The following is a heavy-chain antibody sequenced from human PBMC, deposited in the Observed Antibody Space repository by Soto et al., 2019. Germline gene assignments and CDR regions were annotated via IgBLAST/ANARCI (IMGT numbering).Heavy chain of an antibody. CDR3: ARLSLWYDILTGYCMFDP. D-gene: IGHD3-9*01. J-gene: IGHJ5*02. CDR2: IYYSGST. V-gene: IGHV4-59*08. CDR1: GGSISSYY. Sequence: QVQLQESGPGLVKPSETLSLTCTVSGGSISSYYWSWIRQPPGKGLEWIGYIYYSGSTNYNPSLKSRVAISVDTSKNQFSLKLSSVTAADTAVYYCARLSLWYDILTGYCMFDPWGQGTLVTVSS.